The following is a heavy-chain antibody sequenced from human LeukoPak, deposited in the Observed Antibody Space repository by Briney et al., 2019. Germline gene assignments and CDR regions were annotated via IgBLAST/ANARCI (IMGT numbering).Heavy chain of an antibody. Sequence: GGSLRLSCAASGFTFSSYSMNWVRQAPGKGLGWVSYISSSGSTIYYTDSVKGRFTISRDNAKNSLYLQMKSLRAEDTAVYYCARGKTSQNIVTRKTYNWFDPWGQGTLVTVSS. CDR3: ARGKTSQNIVTRKTYNWFDP. V-gene: IGHV3-48*01. CDR2: ISSSGSTI. J-gene: IGHJ5*02. D-gene: IGHD2/OR15-2a*01. CDR1: GFTFSSYS.